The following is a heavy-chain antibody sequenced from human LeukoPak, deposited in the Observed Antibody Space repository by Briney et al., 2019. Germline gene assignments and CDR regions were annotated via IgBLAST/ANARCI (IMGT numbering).Heavy chain of an antibody. CDR2: ISGSGGST. CDR1: GFTFSSYA. CDR3: AKGPGAVVQTGYFQH. Sequence: GGSLRLSCAASGFTFSSYAMSWVRQAPGKGLEWVSAISGSGGSTFYADSVKGRFTISRDNSKNTLYQQMNSLGAEDTAVYYCAKGPGAVVQTGYFQHWGQGTLVTVSS. V-gene: IGHV3-23*01. D-gene: IGHD6-19*01. J-gene: IGHJ1*01.